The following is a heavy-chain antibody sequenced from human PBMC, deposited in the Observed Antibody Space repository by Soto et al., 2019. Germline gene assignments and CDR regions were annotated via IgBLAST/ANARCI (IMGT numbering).Heavy chain of an antibody. CDR1: CASVTRDGNC. J-gene: IGHJ4*02. V-gene: IGHV4-30-2*01. D-gene: IGHD4-4*01. CDR3: AREVDGYSQFDD. Sequence: SETLSLTCSVSCASVTRDGNCWTWIRQPPGKGLEFVASIYHGGSTFYNPSLRSRVTISLDRSKNQFSLKLTSVTAADTAVYYSAREVDGYSQFDDWGQGTLVTV. CDR2: IYHGGST.